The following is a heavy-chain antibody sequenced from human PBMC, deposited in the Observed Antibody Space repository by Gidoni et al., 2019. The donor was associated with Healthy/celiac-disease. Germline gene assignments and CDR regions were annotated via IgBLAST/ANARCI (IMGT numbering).Heavy chain of an antibody. J-gene: IGHJ4*02. D-gene: IGHD1-26*01. CDR1: GGSISSYY. CDR3: ARHRELVGATSRKKGGSPGIDY. Sequence: QVQLQESGPGLVKLSETLSLTCTVSGGSISSYYWSWIRQPPGKGLEWIGYIYYSGSTNYNPSLKSRVTISVDTSKNQFSLKLSSVTAADTAVYYCARHRELVGATSRKKGGSPGIDYWGQGTLVTVSS. V-gene: IGHV4-59*08. CDR2: IYYSGST.